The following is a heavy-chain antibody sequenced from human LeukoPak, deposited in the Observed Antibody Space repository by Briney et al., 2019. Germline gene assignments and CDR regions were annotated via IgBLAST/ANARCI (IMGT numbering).Heavy chain of an antibody. Sequence: GGSLRLSCAASGFTVSSNYMSWVRQAPGKGLEWVSVIYSGGSTYYADSVKGRFTISRDNSKNTLYLQMNSLRAEDTAVYYCARIEGFSQGLDQSWFDPWGQGTLVTVSS. CDR1: GFTVSSNY. D-gene: IGHD6-19*01. CDR3: ARIEGFSQGLDQSWFDP. V-gene: IGHV3-66*01. CDR2: IYSGGST. J-gene: IGHJ5*02.